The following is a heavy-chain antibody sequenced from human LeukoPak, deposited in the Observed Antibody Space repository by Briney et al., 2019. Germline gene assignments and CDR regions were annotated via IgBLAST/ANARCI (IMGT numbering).Heavy chain of an antibody. D-gene: IGHD6-13*01. CDR2: ISYNTGKL. V-gene: IGHV3-9*01. J-gene: IGHJ4*02. Sequence: GGSLRLSCAASGFAFDDYAMNWVRHAPGKALEWVSGISYNTGKLTYAGSVKGRFTISRDNAKNSLYLQMNSLRPEDTAVYYCAKGSGSSSWFAFDSWGQGTLVIVSS. CDR3: AKGSGSSSWFAFDS. CDR1: GFAFDDYA.